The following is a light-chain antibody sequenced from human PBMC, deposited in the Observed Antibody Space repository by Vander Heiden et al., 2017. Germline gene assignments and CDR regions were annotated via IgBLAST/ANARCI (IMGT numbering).Light chain of an antibody. CDR3: CSYSGSTTYV. CDR1: KTEAWNNNL. V-gene: IGLV2-23*02. J-gene: IGLJ1*01. Sequence: QSALTQSASVSGSPGQSIRISCTGTKTEAWNNNLLSWYRHHPGKAHKLLVFQVAKGPSGVSNRFCGSKSGNTDSMNICGQQAEDEADYYCCSYSGSTTYVVGSGTKVTVL. CDR2: QVA.